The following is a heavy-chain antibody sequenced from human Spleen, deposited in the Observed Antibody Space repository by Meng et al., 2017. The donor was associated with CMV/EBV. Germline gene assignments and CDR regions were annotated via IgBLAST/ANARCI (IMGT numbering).Heavy chain of an antibody. CDR2: INHSGST. J-gene: IGHJ6*02. CDR1: GGSFSGYY. Sequence: SETLSLTCAVYGGSFSGYYWSWIRQPPGKGLEWIGEINHSGSTNYNPSLKSRVTISVDTSKNQFSLKLSSVTAADTAAYYCARGPNYDFWSGYWGYYYYGMDVWGQGTTVTVSS. D-gene: IGHD3-3*01. V-gene: IGHV4-34*01. CDR3: ARGPNYDFWSGYWGYYYYGMDV.